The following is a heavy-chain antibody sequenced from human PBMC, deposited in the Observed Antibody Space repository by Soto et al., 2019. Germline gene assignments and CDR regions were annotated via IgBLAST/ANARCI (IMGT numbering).Heavy chain of an antibody. V-gene: IGHV3-33*01. CDR3: ARDPHNTGWGYFDY. Sequence: QVQLMETGGGVVQPGRSLRLSCAASGFTFSSNAIHWVRQAPGKGLEWVAIIWSDGSKQFYAESVKGRFTISRDNSKNTLYLQMDSLRVEDTAVYYCARDPHNTGWGYFDYLGQGALVTVSS. J-gene: IGHJ4*02. D-gene: IGHD6-19*01. CDR1: GFTFSSNA. CDR2: IWSDGSKQ.